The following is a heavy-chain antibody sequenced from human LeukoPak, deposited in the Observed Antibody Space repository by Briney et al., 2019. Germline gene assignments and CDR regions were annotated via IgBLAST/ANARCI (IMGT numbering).Heavy chain of an antibody. D-gene: IGHD6-19*01. CDR3: ARASTSWYSSGWYLVY. V-gene: IGHV3-21*01. CDR2: ISSSSSYI. J-gene: IGHJ4*02. Sequence: GGSLRLSCAASGFTFSSYSMNWVRQAPGKGLEWVSSISSSSSYIYYADSVKGRFTISRDNAKNSLYLQMNSLRAEDTAVYYCARASTSWYSSGWYLVYWGQGTLVTVSS. CDR1: GFTFSSYS.